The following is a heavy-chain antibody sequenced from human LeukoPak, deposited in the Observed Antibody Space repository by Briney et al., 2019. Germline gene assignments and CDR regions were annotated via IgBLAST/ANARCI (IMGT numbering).Heavy chain of an antibody. CDR2: INHSGST. CDR1: DGSFSGYY. V-gene: IGHV4-34*01. Sequence: SETLSLTCAVYDGSFSGYYWSWIRQPPGKGLEWIEEINHSGSTNYNPSLKSRVTISVDTPKNQFSLKLSSVTAADTAVYYCARRLCGGDCYSTFSYWGQGTLVTVSS. J-gene: IGHJ4*02. D-gene: IGHD2-21*02. CDR3: ARRLCGGDCYSTFSY.